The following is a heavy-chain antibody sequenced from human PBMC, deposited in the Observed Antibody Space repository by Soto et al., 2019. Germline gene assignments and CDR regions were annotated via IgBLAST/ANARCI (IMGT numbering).Heavy chain of an antibody. CDR1: GFTFSSYA. J-gene: IGHJ6*02. Sequence: EVQLLESGGGLVQPGGSLRLSCAASGFTFSSYAMKWVRQAPGKGLEWVSLISDSGTLTYYADSVKGRFTISRDNSGNTLFLQMYSLRAEDTAVYYCARYIPGVRYYGMDVRGQGTTVTVSS. CDR3: ARYIPGVRYYGMDV. D-gene: IGHD2-2*01. V-gene: IGHV3-23*01. CDR2: ISDSGTLT.